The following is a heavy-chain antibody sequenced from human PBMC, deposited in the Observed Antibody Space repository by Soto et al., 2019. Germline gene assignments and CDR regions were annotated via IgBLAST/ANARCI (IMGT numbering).Heavy chain of an antibody. V-gene: IGHV5-51*01. Sequence: GESLEISCNASGYNFASYWIDWVRQMPGKGLEWMGIIYPGDSDTRYSPSFQGQVTISVDKSISTAYLQWNSLEASDTAMYYCARLGRDQQMYSSDYYGMDVWGQGTTVTVSS. CDR1: GYNFASYW. D-gene: IGHD3-16*01. J-gene: IGHJ6*02. CDR3: ARLGRDQQMYSSDYYGMDV. CDR2: IYPGDSDT.